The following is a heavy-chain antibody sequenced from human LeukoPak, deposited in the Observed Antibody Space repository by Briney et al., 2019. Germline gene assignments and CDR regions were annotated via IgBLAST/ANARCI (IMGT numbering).Heavy chain of an antibody. V-gene: IGHV3-66*01. Sequence: GGSLRLSCAPSGFTLSGRYMSWVRQAPGKGVEWGSVIYTGDSTLYAGSVKGRFTISRDNSDNTLYLQMNSLRAEDTAVYYCAGDLWGYSYWGQGTLVTVSA. CDR1: GFTLSGRY. CDR3: AGDLWGYSY. J-gene: IGHJ4*02. D-gene: IGHD3-16*01. CDR2: IYTGDST.